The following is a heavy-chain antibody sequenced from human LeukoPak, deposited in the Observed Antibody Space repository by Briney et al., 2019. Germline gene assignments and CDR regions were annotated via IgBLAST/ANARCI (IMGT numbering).Heavy chain of an antibody. V-gene: IGHV1-8*01. CDR2: MNPNSGNT. CDR3: ARDLDSIIPPD. J-gene: IGHJ4*02. Sequence: ASVKVSCKASGYTFTSYDINWVRQATGQGLEWMGWMNPNSGNTGYAQKLQGRVTMTTDTSTSTAYVELRSLRSDDTAVYYCARDLDSIIPPDWGQGTLVTVSS. CDR1: GYTFTSYD. D-gene: IGHD2-2*02.